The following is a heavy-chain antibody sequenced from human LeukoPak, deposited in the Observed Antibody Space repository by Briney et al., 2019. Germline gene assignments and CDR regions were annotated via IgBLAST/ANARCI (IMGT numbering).Heavy chain of an antibody. D-gene: IGHD6-19*01. Sequence: GGSLRLSCAASGFTVSSNYMSWVRQAPGKGLEWVSVIYSGGSTYYADSVKCRFTISRDNSKNTLYLQMNSLRAEDTAVYYCASSASGWAPPEYYFDYWGQGTLVTVSS. CDR1: GFTVSSNY. CDR2: IYSGGST. CDR3: ASSASGWAPPEYYFDY. J-gene: IGHJ4*02. V-gene: IGHV3-53*01.